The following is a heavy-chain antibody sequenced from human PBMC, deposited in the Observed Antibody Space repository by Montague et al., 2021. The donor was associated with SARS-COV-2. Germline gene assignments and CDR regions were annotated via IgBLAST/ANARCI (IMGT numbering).Heavy chain of an antibody. V-gene: IGHV4-39*07. CDR3: AREYRIELWQTNWYFGL. CDR2: IYYSGST. D-gene: IGHD3-16*01. CDR1: GGSISSNSYY. J-gene: IGHJ2*01. Sequence: SETLSLTCTVSGGSISSNSYYWAWIRQPPGKGLEWIGSIYYSGSTYYNPSLKSRVTTSVGTSKNQFSLRLSSVTAADTAVYYCAREYRIELWQTNWYFGLWGRGTLVTVSS.